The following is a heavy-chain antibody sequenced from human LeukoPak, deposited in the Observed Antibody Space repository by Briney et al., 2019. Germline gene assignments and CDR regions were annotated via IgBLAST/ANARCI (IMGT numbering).Heavy chain of an antibody. V-gene: IGHV1-2*02. CDR2: INPNSGGT. CDR3: ARESDYDSSGPIKEYFQH. D-gene: IGHD3-22*01. J-gene: IGHJ1*01. CDR1: GYTFTGYY. Sequence: EASVKVSCKASGYTFTGYYMHWVRQAPGQGLEWMGWINPNSGGTNYAQKFQGRVTMTRDTSISTAYMELSRLRSDDTAVYYCARESDYDSSGPIKEYFQHWGQGTLVTVSS.